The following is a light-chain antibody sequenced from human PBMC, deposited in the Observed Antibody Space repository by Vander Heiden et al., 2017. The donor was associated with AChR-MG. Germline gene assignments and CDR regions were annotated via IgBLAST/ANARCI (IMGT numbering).Light chain of an antibody. CDR2: EVN. V-gene: IGLV2-8*01. J-gene: IGLJ2*01. CDR3: SSYAGNNNLI. Sequence: QSALPQPPSASGSPGQAVTISCTVTSRDVGGFNDVSWYQQPPGKAPKLILYEVNQRPSGVPARFSGSKSGDTASLTISGLQEEDEGNYYCSSYAGNNNLIFGGGTKLTVL. CDR1: SRDVGGFND.